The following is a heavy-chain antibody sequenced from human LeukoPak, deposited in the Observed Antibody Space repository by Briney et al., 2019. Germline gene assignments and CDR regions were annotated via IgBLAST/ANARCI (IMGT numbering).Heavy chain of an antibody. V-gene: IGHV3-7*01. CDR1: GFTFSSYW. CDR3: ARDLGAAAAGSIAFDI. Sequence: QTGGSLRLSCAASGFTFSSYWMSWVRQAPGKGLEWVANIKQDGSEKYYVDSMKGRFTISRDNAKNSLYLQMNSLRAEDTAVYYCARDLGAAAAGSIAFDIWGQGTMVTVSS. D-gene: IGHD6-13*01. J-gene: IGHJ3*02. CDR2: IKQDGSEK.